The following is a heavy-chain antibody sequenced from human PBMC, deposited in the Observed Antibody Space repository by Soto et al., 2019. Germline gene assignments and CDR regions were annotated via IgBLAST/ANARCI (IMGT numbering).Heavy chain of an antibody. D-gene: IGHD3-22*01. CDR3: AKDRYLDHDSRGYLFDN. J-gene: IGHJ4*02. V-gene: IGHV3-23*01. CDR1: GFTFNIYA. CDR2: ISRYGDIT. Sequence: EVQLLESGGDLIQPGGSLRLSCAASGFTFNIYAMTWVRQAPGKGLEWVSAISRYGDITYYAESVEGRFSISRDNSKYTLYLQMNSLRAEDTAVYYCAKDRYLDHDSRGYLFDNWGQGTLVTVSS.